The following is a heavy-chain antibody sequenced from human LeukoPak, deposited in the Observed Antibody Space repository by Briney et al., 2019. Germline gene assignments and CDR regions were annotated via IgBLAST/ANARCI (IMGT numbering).Heavy chain of an antibody. D-gene: IGHD3-22*01. CDR2: MWFDGAKK. J-gene: IGHJ4*02. Sequence: GGSLRLSCVASGFAFKTYAMHWVRQAPGKGLEWVATMWFDGAKKYHADSVKGRFTISRDNSKNTLYLQMDSLRAEDTAVNYCVKGSYYESSGHYYFDYWGQGTLVTVSS. CDR1: GFAFKTYA. V-gene: IGHV3-33*06. CDR3: VKGSYYESSGHYYFDY.